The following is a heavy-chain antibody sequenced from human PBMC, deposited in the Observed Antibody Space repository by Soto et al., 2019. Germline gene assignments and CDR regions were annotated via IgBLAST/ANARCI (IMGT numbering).Heavy chain of an antibody. CDR2: FSTSSSYM. J-gene: IGHJ6*02. V-gene: IGHV3-21*01. CDR3: ARAKGQLANYYYYGMDV. CDR1: GFTFSSYS. D-gene: IGHD6-6*01. Sequence: EVQLVESGGGLVKPGGSLRLSCAASGFTFSSYSMNWVRQAPGKGLEWVSSFSTSSSYMYYADSVRGRFTISGDNAKNSLYLQMNSLRAEDTAVYYCARAKGQLANYYYYGMDVWGQGTTVTVSS.